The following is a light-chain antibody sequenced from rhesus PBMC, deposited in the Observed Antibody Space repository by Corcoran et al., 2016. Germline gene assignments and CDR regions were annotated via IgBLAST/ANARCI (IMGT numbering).Light chain of an antibody. J-gene: IGLJ1*01. CDR3: QVWDTSRDQYI. CDR2: FAD. V-gene: IGLV3-44*01. CDR1: NIGNNN. Sequence: SYDLTQPPSVSVSPGQTARITCGGDNIGNNNVHWYQQKPPQAPLLVIYFADERPSGIPERFSGSKSATTATLTISGVEAGDEADYFCQVWDTSRDQYIFGGGTRLTVL.